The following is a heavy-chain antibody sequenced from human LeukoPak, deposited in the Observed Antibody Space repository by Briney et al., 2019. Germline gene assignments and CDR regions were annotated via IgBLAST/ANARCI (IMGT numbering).Heavy chain of an antibody. CDR2: IYPSDSDT. V-gene: IGHV5-51*01. CDR3: ARMTSSQLY. D-gene: IGHD2-2*01. CDR1: GYSFTTYW. J-gene: IGHJ4*02. Sequence: GESLKISCKGSGYSFTTYWIGWVRQMPGKGLEWRGVIYPSDSDTRYSPSFQGQVTISADKSISTAYLQWSSLRASDTAMYYCARMTSSQLYWGQGTLVTVSS.